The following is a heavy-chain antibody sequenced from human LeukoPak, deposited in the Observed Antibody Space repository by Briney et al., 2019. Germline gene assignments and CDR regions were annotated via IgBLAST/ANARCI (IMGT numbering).Heavy chain of an antibody. CDR1: GFTFSSYS. V-gene: IGHV3-48*04. CDR3: AREWSSSSGKAFDY. J-gene: IGHJ4*02. D-gene: IGHD6-6*01. CDR2: ISSSSGTL. Sequence: PGGSLRLSCAASGFTFSSYSMNWVRQAPGKGLEWVSYISSSSGTLYYADSVKGRFTLSRDNAKNSLYLQMNSLRAEDSAVYYCAREWSSSSGKAFDYWGQGTLVTVSS.